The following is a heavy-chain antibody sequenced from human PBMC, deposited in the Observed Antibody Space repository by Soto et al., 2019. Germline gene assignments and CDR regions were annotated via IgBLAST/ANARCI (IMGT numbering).Heavy chain of an antibody. V-gene: IGHV3-64*01. D-gene: IGHD6-6*01. J-gene: IGHJ6*03. CDR1: GFTLSGYA. Sequence: EVQLAESAGGLAQPGGSLRLSCAASGFTLSGYAMDWVRQAPEKGLEYVSGISSNGVGTYYANSVQGRFTISRDNSKNTVYLQMGSLRPEDMAVYYCARRARPDFYYMDVLGKGTTVTVSS. CDR3: ARRARPDFYYMDV. CDR2: ISSNGVGT.